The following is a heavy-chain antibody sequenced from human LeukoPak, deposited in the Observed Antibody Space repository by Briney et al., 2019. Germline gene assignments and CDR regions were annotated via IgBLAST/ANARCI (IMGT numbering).Heavy chain of an antibody. J-gene: IGHJ6*04. CDR1: GYLFANLC. V-gene: IGHV5-51*01. CDR3: ARLDSVRKGLTSHLAGYYYRMEA. CDR2: IFAGDSG. D-gene: IGHD3-16*01. Sequence: GESLKTPCKAYGYLFANLCTAWVRQVPRQGLDWMGIIFAGDSGPSFQGTVTFSVATTTSTAYLQWASLKASDTPTYYCARLDSVRKGLTSHLAGYYYRMEAWGTGTPITASS.